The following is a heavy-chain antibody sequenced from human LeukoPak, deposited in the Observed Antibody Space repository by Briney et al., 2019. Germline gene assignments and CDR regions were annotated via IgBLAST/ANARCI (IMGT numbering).Heavy chain of an antibody. CDR2: AGSSSR. J-gene: IGHJ6*03. CDR1: GFSFSNYA. CDR3: AKQRGALRENYYMDV. V-gene: IGHV3-23*01. Sequence: GGSLRLSCLASGFSFSNYAMSWVRQAPGKGLEWVSNAGSSSRLYGDSVKGRFSVSRDNSKNTLYLQMNSPRADDTAVYYCAKQRGALRENYYMDVWGKGTTVTVSS.